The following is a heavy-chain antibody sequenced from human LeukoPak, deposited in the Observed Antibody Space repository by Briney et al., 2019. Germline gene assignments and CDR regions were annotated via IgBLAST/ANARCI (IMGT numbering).Heavy chain of an antibody. CDR1: GFTFSDYY. V-gene: IGHV3-11*06. J-gene: IGHJ4*02. D-gene: IGHD5-12*01. Sequence: GGSLRLSCAASGFTFSDYYMSWIRQAPGKGLEWISYVGISSGNTKYADSVKGRFTISGDSAKNSVFLQMNSLRVEDTAVYYCARDHRYAFDNWGQGTLVTVSP. CDR2: VGISSGNT. CDR3: ARDHRYAFDN.